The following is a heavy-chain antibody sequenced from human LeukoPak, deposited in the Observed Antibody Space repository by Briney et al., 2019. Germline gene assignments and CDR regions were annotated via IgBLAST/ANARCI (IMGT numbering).Heavy chain of an antibody. J-gene: IGHJ6*03. CDR2: ISGSSSYI. CDR1: GFTFSSYS. V-gene: IGHV3-21*04. CDR3: ARVAGSYYYYYYYYYMDV. D-gene: IGHD3-10*01. Sequence: GGSLRLSCAASGFTFSSYSMNWVRQAPGKGLEWVSSISGSSSYIYYADSVKGRFTISRDNAKNSLYLQMNSLRAEDTALYYCARVAGSYYYYYYYYYMDVWGKGTTVTVSS.